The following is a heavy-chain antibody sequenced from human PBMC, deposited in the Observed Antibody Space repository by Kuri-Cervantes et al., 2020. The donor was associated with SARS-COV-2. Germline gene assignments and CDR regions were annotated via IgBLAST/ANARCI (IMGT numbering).Heavy chain of an antibody. J-gene: IGHJ5*02. V-gene: IGHV3-21*01. CDR3: ARVQGVFHLSSGLFAAA. Sequence: ETLSLTCAASGFTFSSYSMNWVRQAPGKGLEWVSSISSSSSYIYYADSVKGRFTVSRDSSKNTVSLEIRSLTSEDTAIYYCARVQGVFHLSSGLFAAAWGQGNPVTVSS. CDR2: ISSSSSYI. D-gene: IGHD3-3*01. CDR1: GFTFSSYS.